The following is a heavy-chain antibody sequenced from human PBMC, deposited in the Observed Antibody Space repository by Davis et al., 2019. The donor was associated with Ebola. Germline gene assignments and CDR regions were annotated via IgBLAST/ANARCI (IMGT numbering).Heavy chain of an antibody. D-gene: IGHD1-26*01. CDR1: GFTFSSYE. CDR3: AKGLRWELTGCDY. V-gene: IGHV3-48*01. CDR2: ISSSGNTI. Sequence: GGSLRLSCAASGFTFSSYELNWVRQAPGKGLEWVSYISSSGNTIYYADSVKGRFTISRDNAKNSLYLQMNSLRAEDTALYYCAKGLRWELTGCDYWGQGTLVTVSS. J-gene: IGHJ4*02.